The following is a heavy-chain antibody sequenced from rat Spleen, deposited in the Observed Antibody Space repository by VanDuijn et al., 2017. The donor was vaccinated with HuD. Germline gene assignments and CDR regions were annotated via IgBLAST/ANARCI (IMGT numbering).Heavy chain of an antibody. V-gene: IGHV5-29*01. J-gene: IGHJ3*01. Sequence: EVQLVESDGGLVQPGRSLKLSCAASGFTFSDYYMAWVRQAPTKGLEWVATISYDGSSTYYRDSVKGRFTISRDNAKSTLYLQMDSLRSEDTATYYCAREDYYSSRVLVHWFAYWGQGTLVTVSS. D-gene: IGHD1-2*01. CDR3: AREDYYSSRVLVHWFAY. CDR1: GFTFSDYY. CDR2: ISYDGSST.